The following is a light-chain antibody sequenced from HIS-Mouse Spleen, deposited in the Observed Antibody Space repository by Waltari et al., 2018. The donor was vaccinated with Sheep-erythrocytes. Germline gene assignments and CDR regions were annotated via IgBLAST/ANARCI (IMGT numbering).Light chain of an antibody. CDR1: ALPKKY. V-gene: IGLV3-10*01. CDR2: EDS. J-gene: IGLJ3*02. CDR3: YSTDSSGNHWV. Sequence: SYELTQPPSVSVSPGQTARITCPGEALPKKYAYWYQQKSGQAPVLVIYEDSKRPSGIPERFSGSSSGTMATLTISGAQVEDDADYYCYSTDSSGNHWVFGGGTKLTVL.